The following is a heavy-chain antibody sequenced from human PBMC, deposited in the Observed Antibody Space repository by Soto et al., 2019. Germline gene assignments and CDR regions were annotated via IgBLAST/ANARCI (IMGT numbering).Heavy chain of an antibody. J-gene: IGHJ4*02. D-gene: IGHD5-18*01. V-gene: IGHV1-69*01. CDR2: IIPIFGTA. CDR3: AGRKPDTAIVPLGDY. Sequence: QVQLVQSGAEVRKPGSSVKVSCKASGGTFSSYAISWVRQAPGQGLEWMGGIIPIFGTANYAQKFQGRVTITADESTSTAYMELSSLRSEDTAVYYCAGRKPDTAIVPLGDYWGQGTLVTVSS. CDR1: GGTFSSYA.